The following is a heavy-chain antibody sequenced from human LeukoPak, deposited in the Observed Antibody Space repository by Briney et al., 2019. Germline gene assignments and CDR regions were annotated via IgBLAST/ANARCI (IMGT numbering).Heavy chain of an antibody. CDR2: IIPIFGTA. D-gene: IGHD4-23*01. Sequence: SVKVSCKASGGTFSSYAISWVRQAPGQGLEWMGGIIPIFGTANYAQKFQGRVTITADKSTSTAYMELSSLRSEDTAVYYCARDPSYGGNGYFDYWGQGTLVTVSS. CDR3: ARDPSYGGNGYFDY. CDR1: GGTFSSYA. V-gene: IGHV1-69*06. J-gene: IGHJ4*02.